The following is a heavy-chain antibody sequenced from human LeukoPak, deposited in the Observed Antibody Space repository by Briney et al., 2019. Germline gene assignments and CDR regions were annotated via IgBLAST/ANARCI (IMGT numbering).Heavy chain of an antibody. CDR3: ARRAVAVAGTVSWFDP. CDR1: GGSISSYY. Sequence: PSETLSLTCTVSGGSISSYYWSWIRQPPGKGLEWIGYIYYSGSTNYNPSLKSRVTISVDTSKNQFSLKLSSVTAADTAVYYCARRAVAVAGTVSWFDPWGQGTLVTVSS. J-gene: IGHJ5*02. V-gene: IGHV4-59*08. CDR2: IYYSGST. D-gene: IGHD6-19*01.